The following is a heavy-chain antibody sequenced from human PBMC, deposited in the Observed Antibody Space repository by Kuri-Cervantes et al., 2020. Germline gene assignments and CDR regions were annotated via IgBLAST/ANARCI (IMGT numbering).Heavy chain of an antibody. D-gene: IGHD5-12*01. CDR3: ARERPNGGYDYVFDY. CDR1: GYTFTSYD. J-gene: IGHJ4*02. CDR2: INPNSGGT. Sequence: ASVKVSCKASGYTFTSYDINWVRQAPGQGLEWMGWINPNSGGTNYAQKFQGWVTMTRDTSISTAYMELSRLRSDDTAVYYCARERPNGGYDYVFDYWGQGTLVTVSS. V-gene: IGHV1-2*04.